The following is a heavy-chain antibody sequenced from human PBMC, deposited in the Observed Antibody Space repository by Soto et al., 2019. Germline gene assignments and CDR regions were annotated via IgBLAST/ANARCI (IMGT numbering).Heavy chain of an antibody. CDR1: GFTISSYS. J-gene: IGHJ3*02. V-gene: IGHV3-48*01. Sequence: GGSLRLSCAASGFTISSYSMNWVRQAPGKGLEWVSYISSSSSTIYYADSVKGRFTISRDNAKNSLYLQMNSLRAEDTAVYYCARGTAWAFDIWGQGTMVTVSS. CDR2: ISSSSSTI. CDR3: ARGTAWAFDI.